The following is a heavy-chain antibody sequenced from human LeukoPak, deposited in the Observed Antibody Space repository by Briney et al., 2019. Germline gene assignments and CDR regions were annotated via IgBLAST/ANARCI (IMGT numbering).Heavy chain of an antibody. D-gene: IGHD2-2*01. V-gene: IGHV3-23*01. CDR2: ISGSGGST. CDR1: GFTFSSYA. J-gene: IGHJ4*02. Sequence: QTGGSLRLSCAASGFTFSSYAMSWVRQAPGKGLEWVSAISGSGGSTYYADSVKGRFTISRDNSKNTLYLQMNSLRAEDTAVYYCAKALGYCSSTSCFYFDYWGQGTLVTVSS. CDR3: AKALGYCSSTSCFYFDY.